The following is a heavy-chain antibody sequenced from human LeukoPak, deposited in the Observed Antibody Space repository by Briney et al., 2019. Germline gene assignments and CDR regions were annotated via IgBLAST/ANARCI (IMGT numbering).Heavy chain of an antibody. D-gene: IGHD2-2*02. J-gene: IGHJ4*02. CDR1: GFTFSSYA. CDR3: ARLDLGYQPLLYLFDY. V-gene: IGHV3-23*01. CDR2: ISGSGGST. Sequence: KPGGSLRLSCAASGFTFSSYAMSWVRQAPGKGLEWVSAISGSGGSTYYADSVKGRFTISRDNAKNSLYLQMNSLRAEDTAVYYCARLDLGYQPLLYLFDYWGQGTLVTVSS.